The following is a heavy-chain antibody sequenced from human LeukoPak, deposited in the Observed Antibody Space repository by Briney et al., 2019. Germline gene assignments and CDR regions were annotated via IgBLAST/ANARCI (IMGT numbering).Heavy chain of an antibody. J-gene: IGHJ4*02. CDR3: ARDLRGLGDYFDY. D-gene: IGHD1-26*01. CDR1: GYPFTGYF. Sequence: ASVNVSCKASGYPFTGYFIHWVRQAPAQGLEWMGCINPDSGGTNYPPKLQGRVTMTRDTSISTAYMEVSGLRSDDTAVYYCARDLRGLGDYFDYWGQGTLVTVSS. V-gene: IGHV1-2*02. CDR2: INPDSGGT.